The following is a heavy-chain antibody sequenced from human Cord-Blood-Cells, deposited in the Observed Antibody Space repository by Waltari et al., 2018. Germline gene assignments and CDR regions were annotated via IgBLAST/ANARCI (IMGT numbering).Heavy chain of an antibody. CDR2: IYHSGST. J-gene: IGHJ3*02. V-gene: IGHV4-38-2*02. Sequence: QVQLQESGPGLVKPSETLSLTCTVSGYSISRGYYWGWIRQPPRKGLEWIGSIYHSGSTYDNPSLKSRVTISVDTSKNQFSLKLSAVTAADTAVYYCARGGNYDFWSGYHDAFDIWGQGTMVTVSS. CDR3: ARGGNYDFWSGYHDAFDI. CDR1: GYSISRGYY. D-gene: IGHD3-3*01.